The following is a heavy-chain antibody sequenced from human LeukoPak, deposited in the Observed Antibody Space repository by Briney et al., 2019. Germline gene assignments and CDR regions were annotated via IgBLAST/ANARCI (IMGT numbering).Heavy chain of an antibody. J-gene: IGHJ6*02. D-gene: IGHD6-13*01. V-gene: IGHV3-23*01. Sequence: PGGSLRLSCAASGFTFSSYAMSWVRRAPGKGLEWVSAISGSGGSTYYADSVKGRFTISRDNSKNTLYLQMNRLRAEDTAVYYCAKDLPRAAAGTKTWYYYYYGMDVWGQGTTVTVSS. CDR1: GFTFSSYA. CDR3: AKDLPRAAAGTKTWYYYYYGMDV. CDR2: ISGSGGST.